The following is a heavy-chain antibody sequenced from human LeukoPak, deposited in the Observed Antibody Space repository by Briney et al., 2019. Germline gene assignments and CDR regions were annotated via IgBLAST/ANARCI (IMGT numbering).Heavy chain of an antibody. Sequence: SETLSLTCNVSGDSISSSGEYWGWIRQPPGKTLEWIASTFYTGSAYYNSSLKSRVTIFVDTSKNLFSLKLSAVTAADTAVYYCARHRWRTARPEYWGQGILVTVSS. CDR3: ARHRWRTARPEY. CDR2: TFYTGSA. D-gene: IGHD2-15*01. J-gene: IGHJ4*02. V-gene: IGHV4-39*01. CDR1: GDSISSSGEY.